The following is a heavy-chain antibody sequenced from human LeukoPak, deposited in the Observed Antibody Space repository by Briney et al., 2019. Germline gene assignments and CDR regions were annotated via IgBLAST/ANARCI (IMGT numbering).Heavy chain of an antibody. D-gene: IGHD3-9*01. CDR3: AKDSFLQYYDILTGYDY. J-gene: IGHJ4*02. V-gene: IGHV3-23*01. CDR2: ISGSGGST. CDR1: GFTFSSYA. Sequence: GGSLRLSCAASGFTFSSYAMSWVRQAPGKGLEWVSAISGSGGSTYYADSVKGRFTISRDNSKNTLYLQMYSLRAEDTAVYYCAKDSFLQYYDILTGYDYWGQGALVTVSS.